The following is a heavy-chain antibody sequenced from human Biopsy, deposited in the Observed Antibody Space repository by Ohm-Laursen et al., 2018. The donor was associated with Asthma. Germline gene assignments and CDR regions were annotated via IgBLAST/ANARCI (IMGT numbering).Heavy chain of an antibody. Sequence: SLRLSCAASGFTVSRDHMFWVRQAPGKGLEWVAGIFFDGSNKYYAGSVKGRFTISRDNSKDTLYLQVNSLRGDDTAVYYCARGKTWGRSYYFDYWGQGTLVTVSS. D-gene: IGHD6-6*01. CDR3: ARGKTWGRSYYFDY. CDR2: IFFDGSNK. J-gene: IGHJ4*02. V-gene: IGHV3-30-3*01. CDR1: GFTVSRDH.